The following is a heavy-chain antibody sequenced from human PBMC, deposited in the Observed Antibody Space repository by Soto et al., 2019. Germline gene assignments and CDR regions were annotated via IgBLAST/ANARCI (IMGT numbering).Heavy chain of an antibody. CDR3: ARINYYDSSYDAFDI. J-gene: IGHJ3*02. D-gene: IGHD3-22*01. CDR2: INAGNGNT. CDR1: GYTFTSYA. V-gene: IGHV1-3*01. Sequence: ASVKVSCKASGYTFTSYAMHWVRQAPGQRLEWMGWINAGNGNTEYSQKFQGRVTMTRNTSASTAYMELSSLRSEDTAVYYCARINYYDSSYDAFDIWGQGTMVTVSS.